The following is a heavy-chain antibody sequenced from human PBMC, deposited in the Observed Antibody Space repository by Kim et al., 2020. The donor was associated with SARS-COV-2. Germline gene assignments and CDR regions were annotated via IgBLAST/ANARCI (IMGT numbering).Heavy chain of an antibody. Sequence: GGSLRLSCAAPGFTFSKFAMSWVRQAPGKGLEWVSTISVSGGITYYADSVKGRFTISRDNSKSTLYLQLNSLRAEDTAVYYCAKGGSTSGYAFDLWGQGTLVTVSS. CDR1: GFTFSKFA. J-gene: IGHJ3*01. D-gene: IGHD2-2*01. CDR2: ISVSGGIT. V-gene: IGHV3-23*01. CDR3: AKGGSTSGYAFDL.